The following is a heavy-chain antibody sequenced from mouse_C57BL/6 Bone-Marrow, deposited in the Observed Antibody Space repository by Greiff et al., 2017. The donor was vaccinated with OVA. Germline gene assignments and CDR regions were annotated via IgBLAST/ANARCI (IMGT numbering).Heavy chain of an antibody. CDR3: ARLDGYYAWYFDV. Sequence: EVKLVESGGGLVQPGGSLKLSCAASGFTFSDYYMYWVRQTPEKRLEWVAYISNGGGSTYYPDTVKGRFTISRDNAKNTLYLQMSRLKSEDTAMYYCARLDGYYAWYFDVWGTGTTVTVSS. CDR2: ISNGGGST. J-gene: IGHJ1*03. D-gene: IGHD2-3*01. CDR1: GFTFSDYY. V-gene: IGHV5-12*01.